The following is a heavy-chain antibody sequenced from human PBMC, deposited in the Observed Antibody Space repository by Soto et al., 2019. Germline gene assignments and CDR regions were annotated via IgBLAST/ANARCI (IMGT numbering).Heavy chain of an antibody. CDR1: GGSISSYY. D-gene: IGHD3-16*01. J-gene: IGHJ4*02. CDR3: ARRWGTTFDY. CDR2: IYYSGST. V-gene: IGHV4-59*08. Sequence: QVQLQESGPGLVKPSETLSLTCTVSGGSISSYYWSWIRQPPGKGLEWIGYIYYSGSTNYNPSLKSRVTRSVDTSKNQYSLNLSSVTAADTAVYYCARRWGTTFDYWGQGTLVTVSS.